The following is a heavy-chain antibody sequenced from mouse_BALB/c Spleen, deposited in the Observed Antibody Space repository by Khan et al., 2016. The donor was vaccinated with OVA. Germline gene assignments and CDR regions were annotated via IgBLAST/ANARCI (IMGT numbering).Heavy chain of an antibody. D-gene: IGHD1-1*01. CDR1: GYSITSDYA. CDR2: ISYSGNT. J-gene: IGHJ2*01. V-gene: IGHV3-2*02. Sequence: EVQLVESGPGLVKPSQSLSLTCTVTGYSITSDYAWNWIRQFPGNKLEWMGFISYSGNTNYNPSLKSRISITRDTSKNQFFLQLNSETTEDKATYYCARVYGGDFDYWGQGTTLTVAS. CDR3: ARVYGGDFDY.